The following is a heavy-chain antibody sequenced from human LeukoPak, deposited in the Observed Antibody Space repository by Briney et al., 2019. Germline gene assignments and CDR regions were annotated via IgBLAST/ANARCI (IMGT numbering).Heavy chain of an antibody. D-gene: IGHD3-10*01. CDR3: ARVKRSHMVRGVTLDY. CDR1: GFTVSSNY. CDR2: ISSSSSTI. J-gene: IGHJ4*02. Sequence: PGGSLRLSCAASGFTVSSNYMSWVRQAPGKGLEWVSYISSSSSTIYYADSVKGRFTISRDNAKNSLYLQMNSLRAEDTAVYYCARVKRSHMVRGVTLDYWGQGTLVTVSS. V-gene: IGHV3-48*04.